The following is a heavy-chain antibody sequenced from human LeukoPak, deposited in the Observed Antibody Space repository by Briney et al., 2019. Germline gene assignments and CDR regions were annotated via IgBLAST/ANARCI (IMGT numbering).Heavy chain of an antibody. Sequence: GGSLTLSCAASGFTFSDYGMNWVRQAPGKGLEWVSFIRYDATTKYYADSVKGRFSISRDTSKNTVYLQMNSLRAEDTAVFYCAREADSTLFDYWGQGTLVTVSS. J-gene: IGHJ4*02. CDR2: IRYDATTK. CDR1: GFTFSDYG. V-gene: IGHV3-30*02. CDR3: AREADSTLFDY. D-gene: IGHD2-2*01.